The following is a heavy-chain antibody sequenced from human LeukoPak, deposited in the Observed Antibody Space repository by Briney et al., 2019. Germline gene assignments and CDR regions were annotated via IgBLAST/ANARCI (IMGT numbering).Heavy chain of an antibody. D-gene: IGHD6-6*01. CDR2: IYYSGST. Sequence: SETLSLTCTVSGGSISSSSYYWGWIRQPPGKGLEWIGSIYYSGSTYYNPSLKSRVTISVDTSKNQFSLKLSSVTAADTAVYYCARDERDSSSSQDWFDPWGQGTLVTVSS. V-gene: IGHV4-39*07. CDR1: GGSISSSSYY. J-gene: IGHJ5*02. CDR3: ARDERDSSSSQDWFDP.